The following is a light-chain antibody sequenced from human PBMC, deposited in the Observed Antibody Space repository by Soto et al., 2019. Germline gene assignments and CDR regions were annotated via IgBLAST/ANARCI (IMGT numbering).Light chain of an antibody. J-gene: IGLJ1*01. CDR1: SSNIGAGCD. V-gene: IGLV1-40*01. CDR2: DDN. Sequence: QSVLTQPPSVSGAPGQRVAISCAGSSSNIGAGCDLHWYQHLPGTAPKLLIYDDNNRPSGVPDRFSGSRSGTSASLAITGLQAEDEADYYCQSFDSALSAEVFGTGTKVTVL. CDR3: QSFDSALSAEV.